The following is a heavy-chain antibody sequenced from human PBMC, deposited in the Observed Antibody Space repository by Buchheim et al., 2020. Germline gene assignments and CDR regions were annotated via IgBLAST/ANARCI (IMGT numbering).Heavy chain of an antibody. CDR3: ARDPGLGGSYYGYYYFGMDV. J-gene: IGHJ6*02. CDR2: ISTSGGIT. D-gene: IGHD1-26*01. CDR1: GFIFSSYE. V-gene: IGHV3-48*03. Sequence: EVQLVESGGGLVQPGGSLRLSCAASGFIFSSYEMNWVRQAPGKGLEWVSYISTSGGITYYADSVKGRFTISRDNAKNSLYLQMNSLRAEDTAVYYCARDPGLGGSYYGYYYFGMDVWGQGATVTVSS.